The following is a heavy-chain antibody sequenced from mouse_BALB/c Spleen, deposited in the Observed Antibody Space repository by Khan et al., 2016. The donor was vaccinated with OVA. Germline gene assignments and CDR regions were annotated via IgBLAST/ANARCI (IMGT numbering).Heavy chain of an antibody. CDR3: ARDRIDY. V-gene: IGHV1-7*01. Sequence: QVQLQQSGTELAKPGASVKMSCKASGYTFTTYWMHWVKQRPGQGLEWIGYINPTSGYTDYNEKFKDKVTLSADTSSSTAYMQLSSLTSEDSAVYYCARDRIDYWGQGTTLTVSS. CDR1: GYTFTTYW. J-gene: IGHJ2*01. CDR2: INPTSGYT.